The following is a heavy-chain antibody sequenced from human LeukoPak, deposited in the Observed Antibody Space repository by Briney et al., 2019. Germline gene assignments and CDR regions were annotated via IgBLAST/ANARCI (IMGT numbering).Heavy chain of an antibody. CDR3: AKGAWASRYYYDSSCYYYSFDY. J-gene: IGHJ4*02. V-gene: IGHV3-23*01. CDR1: GFTFSSYA. Sequence: GGSLRLSCEASGFTFSSYAMSWVRQAPGKGLEWVSAISGSGGSTYYADSVKGRFTISRDNSKNTLYLQMNSLRAEDTAVYYCAKGAWASRYYYDSSCYYYSFDYWGQGTLVTVSS. CDR2: ISGSGGST. D-gene: IGHD3-22*01.